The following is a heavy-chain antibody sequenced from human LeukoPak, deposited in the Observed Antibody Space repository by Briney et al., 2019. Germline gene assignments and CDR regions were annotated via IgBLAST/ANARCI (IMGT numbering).Heavy chain of an antibody. CDR3: AKAYAARPGYYFDY. J-gene: IGHJ4*02. Sequence: GGSLRLSCAASGFTFDDYAMHWVRQAPGKGLEWVSGISWNSGSIGYADSVKGRFTISRDNAKSSLYLQMNSLRAEDTALYYCAKAYAARPGYYFDYWGQGTLVTVSS. CDR1: GFTFDDYA. CDR2: ISWNSGSI. D-gene: IGHD6-6*01. V-gene: IGHV3-9*01.